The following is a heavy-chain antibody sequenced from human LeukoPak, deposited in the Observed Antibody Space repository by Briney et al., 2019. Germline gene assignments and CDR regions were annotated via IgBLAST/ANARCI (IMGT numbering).Heavy chain of an antibody. V-gene: IGHV1-18*01. Sequence: ASVKVSCKASGYTFTSYGISWVRQAPGQGLEWMGWISAYNGNTNYAQKLQGRVTMTTDTSTSTAYMELRSLRSDDTAVYYCATVLYNWNDRWFDPWGQGTLVSVSS. CDR3: ATVLYNWNDRWFDP. CDR2: ISAYNGNT. J-gene: IGHJ5*02. D-gene: IGHD1-1*01. CDR1: GYTFTSYG.